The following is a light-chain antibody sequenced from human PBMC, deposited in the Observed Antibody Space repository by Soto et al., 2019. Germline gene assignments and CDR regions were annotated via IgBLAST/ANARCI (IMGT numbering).Light chain of an antibody. J-gene: IGKJ4*01. CDR1: QTVRNNY. CDR3: QQFTSYPLT. V-gene: IGKV3-20*01. Sequence: EFVWTQSPGTLSLSPGEIATLSCRASQTVRNNYLAWYQQKPGQAPRLLIYDASSRATGIPDRFSGGGSGTDLTLTISRLEPEDFAVYYCQQFTSYPLTCGGGTKVEIK. CDR2: DAS.